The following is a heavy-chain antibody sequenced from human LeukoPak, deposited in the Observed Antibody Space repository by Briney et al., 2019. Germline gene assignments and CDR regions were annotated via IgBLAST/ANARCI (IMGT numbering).Heavy chain of an antibody. Sequence: GGSLRLSCAASGFTFSSYAMSWVRQAPGKGLKWVSAISGSGGSTDYADSMKGRFTISRDNSKNTLYLQMNSLRAEDTAVYYCAKEAPRGDGYRNYFDYWGQGTLVTVSS. J-gene: IGHJ4*02. CDR1: GFTFSSYA. D-gene: IGHD5-24*01. V-gene: IGHV3-23*01. CDR2: ISGSGGST. CDR3: AKEAPRGDGYRNYFDY.